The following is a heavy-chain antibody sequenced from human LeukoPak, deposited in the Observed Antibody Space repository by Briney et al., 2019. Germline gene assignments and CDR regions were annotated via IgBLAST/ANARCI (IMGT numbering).Heavy chain of an antibody. CDR2: IYYSGST. D-gene: IGHD1-14*01. J-gene: IGHJ3*02. V-gene: IGHV4-59*01. CDR3: ARTGKSDAFDI. Sequence: SETLSLTCTVSGGSISSYYWSRIRQPPGKGLEWIGYIYYSGSTNYNPSLKSRVTISVDTSKNQFSLKLSSVTAADTAVYYCARTGKSDAFDIWGQGTMVTVSS. CDR1: GGSISSYY.